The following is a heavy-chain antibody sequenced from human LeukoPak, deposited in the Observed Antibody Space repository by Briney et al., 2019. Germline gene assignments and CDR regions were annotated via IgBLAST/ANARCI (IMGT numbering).Heavy chain of an antibody. V-gene: IGHV4-39*01. J-gene: IGHJ5*02. Sequence: TLSLTCTVSGCSISSSSYYWGWIRQPPGKGLEWIRSIYYSGSTYYNPSLKSRVTISVDTSKNQFSLKLSSVTAADTAVYYCARVSQQLVRRVRFDPWGQGTLVTVSS. CDR2: IYYSGST. D-gene: IGHD6-13*01. CDR1: GCSISSSSYY. CDR3: ARVSQQLVRRVRFDP.